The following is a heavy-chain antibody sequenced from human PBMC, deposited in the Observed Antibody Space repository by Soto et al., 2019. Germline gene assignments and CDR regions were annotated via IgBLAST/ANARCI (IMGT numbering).Heavy chain of an antibody. V-gene: IGHV1-46*03. CDR2: INPSGGST. Sequence: GASVKVSCKASGYTFTSYYMHWVRQAPGQGLEWMGIINPSGGSTSYAQKFQGRVTMTRDTSTSTVYMELSSPRSEDTAVYYCARDLSPYYYDSWFDPWGQGTLVTVSS. CDR1: GYTFTSYY. CDR3: ARDLSPYYYDSWFDP. J-gene: IGHJ5*02. D-gene: IGHD3-22*01.